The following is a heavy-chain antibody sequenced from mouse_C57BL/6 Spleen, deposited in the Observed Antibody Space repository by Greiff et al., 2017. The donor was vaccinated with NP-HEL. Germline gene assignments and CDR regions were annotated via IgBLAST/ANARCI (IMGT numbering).Heavy chain of an antibody. CDR2: ISSGGSYT. J-gene: IGHJ2*01. CDR1: GFTFSSYG. CDR3: ARQGGPFDY. Sequence: DVMLVESGGDLVKPGGSLKLSCAASGFTFSSYGMSWVRQTPDKRLEWVATISSGGSYTYYPDSVKGRFTISRDNAKNTLYLQMSSLKSEDTAMYYCARQGGPFDYWGQGTTLTVSS. V-gene: IGHV5-6*02. D-gene: IGHD3-3*01.